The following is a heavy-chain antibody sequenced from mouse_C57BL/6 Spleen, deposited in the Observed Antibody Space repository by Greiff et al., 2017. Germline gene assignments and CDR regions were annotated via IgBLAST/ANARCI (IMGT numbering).Heavy chain of an antibody. CDR1: GFNIKDYY. V-gene: IGHV14-1*01. CDR2: IDPEDGDT. D-gene: IGHD1-1*01. Sequence: EVQLQQSGAELARPGASVKLSCTASGFNIKDYYMHWVKQRPEQGLEWIGRIDPEDGDTEYAPKFQGKATLTADTSSNTAYLQLSSLTSEETDVYYCTTRDRSSSNYYAMDYWGQGTSVTVSS. CDR3: TTRDRSSSNYYAMDY. J-gene: IGHJ4*01.